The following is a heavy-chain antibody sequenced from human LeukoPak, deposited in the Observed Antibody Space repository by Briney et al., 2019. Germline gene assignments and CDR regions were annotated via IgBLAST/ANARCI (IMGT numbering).Heavy chain of an antibody. Sequence: PGGSLRLSCAASGVTFSGYYMSWIRQAPGKGLEWVSCISSSSSSTNYADSIKGRFTISRDNDENSLYLQINRLRAGDTAIYYCARWARYCSGGTCTDYWGQGTLVTVSS. D-gene: IGHD2-15*01. CDR1: GVTFSGYY. J-gene: IGHJ4*02. V-gene: IGHV3-11*03. CDR3: ARWARYCSGGTCTDY. CDR2: ISSSSSST.